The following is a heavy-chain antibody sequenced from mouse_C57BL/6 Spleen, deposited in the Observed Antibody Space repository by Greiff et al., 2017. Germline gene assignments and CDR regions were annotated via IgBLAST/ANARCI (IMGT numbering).Heavy chain of an antibody. V-gene: IGHV1-82*01. J-gene: IGHJ2*01. CDR2: IYPGDGDT. Sequence: QVQLQQSGPELVKPGASVKISCKASGYAFSSSWMNWVKQRPGQGLEWIGRIYPGDGDTNYNGKFKGKATLTADKSSSTAYMQLSSLTSEDSAVYSCANYGNYYFDYWGQGTTLTVSS. D-gene: IGHD2-1*01. CDR3: ANYGNYYFDY. CDR1: GYAFSSSW.